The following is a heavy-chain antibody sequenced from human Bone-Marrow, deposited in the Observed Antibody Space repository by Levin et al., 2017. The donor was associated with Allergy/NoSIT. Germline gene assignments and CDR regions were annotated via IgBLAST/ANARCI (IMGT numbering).Heavy chain of an antibody. D-gene: IGHD4-17*01. CDR1: GFTFRNYA. Sequence: LSLTCVGSGFTFRNYAVTWVRQAPGKGLEWGSAIDGTHSFYGDSVEGRFTISRDNTKNTVYLQMNSLRAEDTAVYFCGRDPNGDYVGAFEIWGQGTMVTVSS. V-gene: IGHV3-23*01. J-gene: IGHJ3*02. CDR3: GRDPNGDYVGAFEI. CDR2: IDGTHS.